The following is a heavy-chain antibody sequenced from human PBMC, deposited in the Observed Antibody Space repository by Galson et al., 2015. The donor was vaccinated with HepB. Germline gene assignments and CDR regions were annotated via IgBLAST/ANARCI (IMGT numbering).Heavy chain of an antibody. CDR3: AKLGHRAYTFGLTPFDN. V-gene: IGHV3-21*04. J-gene: IGHJ4*02. CDR2: ISSSSSYI. Sequence: SLRLSCAASGFTFSSYSMNWVRQAPGKGLEWVSSISSSSSYIYYADSVKGRFTISRDNSKNTLFLQMTSLRAEDTAVYYCAKLGHRAYTFGLTPFDNWGRGTLVTVSS. D-gene: IGHD5-18*01. CDR1: GFTFSSYS.